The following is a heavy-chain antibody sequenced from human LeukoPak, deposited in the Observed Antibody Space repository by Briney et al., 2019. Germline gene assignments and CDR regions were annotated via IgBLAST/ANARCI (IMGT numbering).Heavy chain of an antibody. CDR1: GYTFTSYY. CDR2: INPSGGST. D-gene: IGHD3-10*01. J-gene: IGHJ5*01. CDR3: TRQPKSCTPGVFVTGKACWFDS. Sequence: ASVKVSCKASGYTFTSYYMHWVRQAPGQGLEWMGIINPSGGSTSYAQKFQGRVTMTRDTSTSTVYMELSSLRSEDTAVYYCTRQPKSCTPGVFVTGKACWFDSWGQGTLVTVSS. V-gene: IGHV1-46*01.